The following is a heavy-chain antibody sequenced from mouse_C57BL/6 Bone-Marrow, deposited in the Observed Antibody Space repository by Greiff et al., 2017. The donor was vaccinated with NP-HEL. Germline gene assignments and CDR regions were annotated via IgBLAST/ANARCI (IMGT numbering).Heavy chain of an antibody. CDR1: GFNIKDDY. D-gene: IGHD2-4*01. CDR3: TFYDYVWFAY. J-gene: IGHJ3*01. V-gene: IGHV14-4*01. CDR2: IDPENGDT. Sequence: VQLQQSGAELVRPGASVKLSCTASGFNIKDDYMHWVKQRPEQGLELIGWIDPENGDTEYASKFQGKATITADTSSNTAYLQLSSLTSEDTAVYYCTFYDYVWFAYWGQGTLVTVSA.